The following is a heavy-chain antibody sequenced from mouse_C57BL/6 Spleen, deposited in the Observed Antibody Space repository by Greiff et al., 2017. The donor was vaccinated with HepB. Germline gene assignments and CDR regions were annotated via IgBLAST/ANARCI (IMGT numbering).Heavy chain of an antibody. V-gene: IGHV1-82*01. J-gene: IGHJ3*01. Sequence: QVQLQQSGPELVKPGASVKISCKASGYAFSSSWMNWVKQRPGKGLEWIGRIYPGDGDTNYNGKFKGKATLTADKSSSTAYMQLSSLTSEDSAVYFCARVYEYDGGFAYWGQGTLVTVSA. CDR2: IYPGDGDT. CDR1: GYAFSSSW. CDR3: ARVYEYDGGFAY. D-gene: IGHD2-4*01.